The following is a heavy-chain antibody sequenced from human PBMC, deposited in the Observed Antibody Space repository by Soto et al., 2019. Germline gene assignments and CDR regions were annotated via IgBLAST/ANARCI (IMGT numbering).Heavy chain of an antibody. D-gene: IGHD3-10*01. CDR3: ARGGDNSPWYYSL. Sequence: QVHLQESGPGLVKPLETLSLTCTVSGGSINTHYWTWIRQPPGKGLEWIGYIFYNGRANYNPSLESRVTISVDTSKNQLSLKLRSVTAADTAVYYCARGGDNSPWYYSLWGQGTLVAVSS. V-gene: IGHV4-59*11. CDR2: IFYNGRA. CDR1: GGSINTHY. J-gene: IGHJ4*02.